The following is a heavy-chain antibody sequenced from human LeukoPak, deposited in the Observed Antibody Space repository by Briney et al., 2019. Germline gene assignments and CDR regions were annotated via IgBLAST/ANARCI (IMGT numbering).Heavy chain of an antibody. Sequence: GESLKISCKGSGYSFTSYWIGWVRQMPGKGLEWMGIIYPGDSDTRYSPSFQGQVTISADKSISTAYLQWSSLKASDTAMYYCARLLRVVVPARIAPLDYWGQGTLVTVSS. CDR2: IYPGDSDT. CDR1: GYSFTSYW. V-gene: IGHV5-51*01. D-gene: IGHD2-2*01. J-gene: IGHJ4*02. CDR3: ARLLRVVVPARIAPLDY.